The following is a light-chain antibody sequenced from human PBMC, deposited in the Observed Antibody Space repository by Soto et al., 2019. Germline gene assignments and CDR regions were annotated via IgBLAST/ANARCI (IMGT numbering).Light chain of an antibody. Sequence: QSALTQPASVSGSPGQSITISCTGTSSDVGHYNYVSWYQQHPANAPKLVIYDVSIRASGVSDRFSGSKSGNTASLTISGLQAEDEADYYCCSYTTTTSRVFGTGTKLTVL. V-gene: IGLV2-14*03. CDR1: SSDVGHYNY. J-gene: IGLJ1*01. CDR3: CSYTTTTSRV. CDR2: DVS.